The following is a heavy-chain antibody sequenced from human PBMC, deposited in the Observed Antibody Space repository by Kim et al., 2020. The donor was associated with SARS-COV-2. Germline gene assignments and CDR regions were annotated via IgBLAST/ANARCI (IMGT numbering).Heavy chain of an antibody. J-gene: IGHJ4*02. CDR3: AKDPYSGSYQYGGVSGYFDY. Sequence: RFTITRDTSKNTLYLHMNSLRAADTAVYYCAKDPYSGSYQYGGVSGYFDYWGQGTLVTVSS. V-gene: IGHV3-23*01. D-gene: IGHD1-26*01.